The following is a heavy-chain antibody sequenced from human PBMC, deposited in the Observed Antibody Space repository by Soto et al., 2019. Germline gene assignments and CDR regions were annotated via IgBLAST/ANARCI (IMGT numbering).Heavy chain of an antibody. CDR1: GFTCATYT. J-gene: IGHJ4*02. D-gene: IGHD1-26*01. V-gene: IGHV3-23*01. CDR2: IYGSGDST. Sequence: GSLRLSCAAFGFTCATYTMNWVRQAPGKGLEWVSGIYGSGDSTFYADSVKCRFTISRDNSKNTLYLPMNSVIVEYRAVYYFETSKGRVSNGPTTYWGQGILVTVPS. CDR3: ETSKGRVSNGPTTY.